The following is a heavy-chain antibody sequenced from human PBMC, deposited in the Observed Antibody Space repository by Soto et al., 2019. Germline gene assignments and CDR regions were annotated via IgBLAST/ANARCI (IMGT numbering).Heavy chain of an antibody. V-gene: IGHV4-59*01. Sequence: QVQLQESGPGLVKPSETLSLTCTVSGASITQYYWNWIRQSPGKGLEWIVSVSSTGSTVFNPSLPSRVTVSLDTSKNQFSLTLSSVSAADTAVYYCARGGGSPYHNHEFDFWGQGTLVTVSS. D-gene: IGHD6-13*01. CDR1: GASITQYY. CDR3: ARGGGSPYHNHEFDF. CDR2: VSSTGST. J-gene: IGHJ4*02.